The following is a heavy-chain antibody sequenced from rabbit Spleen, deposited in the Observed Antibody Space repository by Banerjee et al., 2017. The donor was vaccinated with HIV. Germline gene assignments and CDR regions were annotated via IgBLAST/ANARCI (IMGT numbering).Heavy chain of an antibody. CDR1: GFSFTNKDV. V-gene: IGHV1S45*01. J-gene: IGHJ4*01. CDR2: INSITGKT. D-gene: IGHD6-1*01. CDR3: AREVLYAAYAGFGDATMYYFDL. Sequence: QEQLVESGGGLVKPEGSLTLTCTASGFSFTNKDVMCWVRQAPGKGLEWIGCINSITGKTVYATWAKGRFTISRASATTVFLQMTSLTAADTATYFCAREVLYAAYAGFGDATMYYFDLWGQGTLVTVS.